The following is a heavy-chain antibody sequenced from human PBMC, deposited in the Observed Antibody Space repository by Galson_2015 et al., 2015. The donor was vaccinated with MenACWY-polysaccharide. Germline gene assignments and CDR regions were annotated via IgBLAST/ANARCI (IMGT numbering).Heavy chain of an antibody. V-gene: IGHV3-74*01. CDR2: INSDETST. J-gene: IGHJ6*01. CDR1: EFDFSTYW. CDR3: ARGHYDLWSGYRHYYFGLDV. Sequence: SLRLSCAASEFDFSTYWMHWVRQVPGKGPVWVSRINSDETSTSYADSVKGRFSISRDNAKSTLCLQMNSLRAEDTAVYYCARGHYDLWSGYRHYYFGLDVWGQGTTVTVSS. D-gene: IGHD3-3*01.